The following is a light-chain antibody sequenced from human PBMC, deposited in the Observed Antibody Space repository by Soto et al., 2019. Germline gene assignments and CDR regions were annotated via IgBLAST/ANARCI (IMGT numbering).Light chain of an antibody. CDR2: GAS. CDR1: QRVNSNY. CDR3: QRYGTSLPLT. J-gene: IGKJ4*01. V-gene: IGKV3-20*01. Sequence: EIVLTQSPGTLSLSPGDRANLSCRASQRVNSNYLARYQQKPGQVPRLLIYGASSRATGIPDRFSGSGSWTDFTLTISRLEPEDFAVYYCQRYGTSLPLTFGGGTKVDIK.